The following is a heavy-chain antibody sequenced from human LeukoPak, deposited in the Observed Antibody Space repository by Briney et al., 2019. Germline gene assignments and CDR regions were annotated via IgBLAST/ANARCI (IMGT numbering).Heavy chain of an antibody. D-gene: IGHD2-15*01. CDR3: AKVRVGTAHFDY. CDR1: GFTFSNYG. Sequence: GGSLGLSCAASGFTFSNYGMHWVRQAPGKGLEWVVVISHDGSNNNYADSVKGRFTISRDNSKNTLYLQMNSLRPEDTAVYYCAKVRVGTAHFDYWGLGTLVTVSS. V-gene: IGHV3-30*18. CDR2: ISHDGSNN. J-gene: IGHJ4*02.